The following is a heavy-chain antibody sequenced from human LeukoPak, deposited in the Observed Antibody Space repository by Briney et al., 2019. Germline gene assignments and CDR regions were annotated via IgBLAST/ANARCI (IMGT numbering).Heavy chain of an antibody. Sequence: PSETLSLTCAVYGGSFSGYYWSWIRQLPGKGLEWIGEINHSGSTNYNPSLKSRVTISVDTSKNQFSLKLSSVTAADTAVYYCARGNFLVRGVIIRARGMDVWGQGTTVTVSS. V-gene: IGHV4-34*01. CDR2: INHSGST. D-gene: IGHD3-10*01. CDR1: GGSFSGYY. CDR3: ARGNFLVRGVIIRARGMDV. J-gene: IGHJ6*02.